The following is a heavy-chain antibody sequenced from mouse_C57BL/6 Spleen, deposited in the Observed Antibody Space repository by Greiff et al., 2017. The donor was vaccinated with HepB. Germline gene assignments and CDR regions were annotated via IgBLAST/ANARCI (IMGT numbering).Heavy chain of an antibody. CDR1: GFSLTSYG. CDR2: IWSGGST. CDR3: ARKTVVARDYYAMDY. V-gene: IGHV2-2*01. Sequence: VKLVESGPGLVQPSQSLSITCTVSGFSLTSYGVHWVRQSPGKGLEWLGVIWSGGSTDYNAAFISRLSISKDNSKSQVFFKMNSLQADDTAIYYCARKTVVARDYYAMDYWGQGTSVTVSS. J-gene: IGHJ4*01. D-gene: IGHD1-1*01.